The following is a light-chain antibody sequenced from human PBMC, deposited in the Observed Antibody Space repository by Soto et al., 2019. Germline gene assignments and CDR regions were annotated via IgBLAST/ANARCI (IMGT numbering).Light chain of an antibody. CDR2: DAS. CDR3: QQRSTGT. CDR1: QTINNF. J-gene: IGKJ4*01. V-gene: IGKV3-11*01. Sequence: EIVLTQSPATLSLSPGERATLSCRASQTINNFLAWYHQKPGQAPRLLIYDASTRAPGIPGRFSGSGSGTDFTLTITSLEPDDFAVYHCQQRSTGTFGGGTKVDIK.